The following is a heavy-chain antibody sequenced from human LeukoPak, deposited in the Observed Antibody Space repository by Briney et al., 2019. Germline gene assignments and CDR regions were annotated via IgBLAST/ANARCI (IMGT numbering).Heavy chain of an antibody. CDR2: ISWNSGSI. CDR1: GFTFDDYA. Sequence: PGRSLRLSCAASGFTFDDYAMHWVRQAPGKGLEWVSGISWNSGSIGYADSVKGRFTISRDNAKNSLYLQMNSLRAEDTALYYCAKDIKGYSSGWYSGFDPWGQGTLVTVSS. CDR3: AKDIKGYSSGWYSGFDP. J-gene: IGHJ5*02. D-gene: IGHD6-19*01. V-gene: IGHV3-9*01.